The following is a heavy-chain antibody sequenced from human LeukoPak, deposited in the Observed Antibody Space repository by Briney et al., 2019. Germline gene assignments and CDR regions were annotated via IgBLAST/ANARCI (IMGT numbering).Heavy chain of an antibody. CDR3: ARGFPDKVWGNSRPTAGYFQH. D-gene: IGHD3-16*01. J-gene: IGHJ1*01. CDR2: INQSGGT. CDR1: GASFGGYY. V-gene: IGHV4-34*01. Sequence: SETLSLTCADYGASFGGYYWSCIRKPPEQGQEWIGEINQSGGTNYNPSLERRVTMSVDTSKNQVFLKLTSVTAADTAVYYCARGFPDKVWGNSRPTAGYFQHWGQGTLVTVSS.